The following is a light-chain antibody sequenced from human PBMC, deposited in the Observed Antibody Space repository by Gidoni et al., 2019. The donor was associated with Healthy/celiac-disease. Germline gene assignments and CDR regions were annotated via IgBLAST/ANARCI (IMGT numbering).Light chain of an antibody. CDR3: QQYNSILRT. CDR1: QSISSW. Sequence: DIQMTQSPSTLSAFVGDRVTITCRASQSISSWLAWYQQKPGKAPKLLIYDASSLESGVPRFSGSGSGTEFTLTISSLQPDDFATYYCQQYNSILRTFGQGTKVEIK. CDR2: DAS. J-gene: IGKJ1*01. V-gene: IGKV1-5*01.